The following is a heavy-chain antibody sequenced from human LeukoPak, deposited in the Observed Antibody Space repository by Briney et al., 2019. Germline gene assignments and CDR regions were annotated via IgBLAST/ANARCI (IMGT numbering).Heavy chain of an antibody. V-gene: IGHV3-43*01. CDR1: GFTFDDYT. J-gene: IGHJ3*02. D-gene: IGHD2-15*01. CDR3: AKKDPNDAFDI. Sequence: GGSLRLSCAASGFTFDDYTMHWVRQAPGKGLEWVSLISWDGGRRYYADSVKGRFTISRDNSKNSLYLQMNSLRTEDTALYYCAKKDPNDAFDIWGQGTMVTVSS. CDR2: ISWDGGRR.